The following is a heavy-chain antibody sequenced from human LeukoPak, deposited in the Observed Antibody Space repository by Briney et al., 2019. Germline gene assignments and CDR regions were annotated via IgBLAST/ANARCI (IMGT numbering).Heavy chain of an antibody. CDR3: ARGGHSSTWYHFDY. V-gene: IGHV1-8*01. CDR2: MNPNSGDT. Sequence: ASVKVSCKASGYTFTSYDINWVRQAAGQGLEWMGWMNPNSGDTGYAQKFQGRLTMTRNTSISTAYMELSSLRSEDTAVYYCARGGHSSTWYHFDYWGQGTLVTVSS. J-gene: IGHJ4*02. CDR1: GYTFTSYD. D-gene: IGHD6-13*01.